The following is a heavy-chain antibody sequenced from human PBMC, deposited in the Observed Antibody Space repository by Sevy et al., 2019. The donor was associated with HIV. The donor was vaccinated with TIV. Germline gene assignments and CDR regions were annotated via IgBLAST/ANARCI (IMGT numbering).Heavy chain of an antibody. CDR1: GFTVSSNY. Sequence: GGSLRLSCAASGFTVSSNYMSWVRQAPGKGLEWVSVIYSGGTTYYADSVKGRFTISIDNSKNTVYLQMNSLRAEDTAVYYCAKWGDHDFWSSYSYFDYWGQGALVTVSS. D-gene: IGHD3-3*01. CDR3: AKWGDHDFWSSYSYFDY. CDR2: IYSGGTT. J-gene: IGHJ4*02. V-gene: IGHV3-53*01.